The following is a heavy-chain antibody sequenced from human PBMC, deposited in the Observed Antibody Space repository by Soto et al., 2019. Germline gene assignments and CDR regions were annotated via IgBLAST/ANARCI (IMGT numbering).Heavy chain of an antibody. CDR2: MFYTGNS. D-gene: IGHD1-1*01. Sequence: SETLSLTCTVSGGSISSSSYYWGWIRQSPGKGLEWIGSMFYTGNSYYNPSLRSRVTISVDRSKNQFSLKLRSVTAADTAVYYCARHPGTTRGYNWLDPWGKGTRVTVTS. CDR3: ARHPGTTRGYNWLDP. J-gene: IGHJ5*02. CDR1: GGSISSSSYY. V-gene: IGHV4-39*01.